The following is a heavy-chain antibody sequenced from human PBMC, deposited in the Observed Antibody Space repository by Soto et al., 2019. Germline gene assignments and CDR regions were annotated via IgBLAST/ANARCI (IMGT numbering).Heavy chain of an antibody. CDR2: IKSKTDGGTT. Sequence: EVQLVESGGGLVKPGGSLRLSCAASGFTFSNAWMGWVRQAPGKGLEWVGRIKSKTDGGTTDYAAPVKGRFTISRDDSKNTLYLQMNSLKTEDTAVYYCTTDEMDILTGYYYFDYWGQGTLVTVSS. CDR3: TTDEMDILTGYYYFDY. J-gene: IGHJ4*02. CDR1: GFTFSNAW. D-gene: IGHD3-9*01. V-gene: IGHV3-15*01.